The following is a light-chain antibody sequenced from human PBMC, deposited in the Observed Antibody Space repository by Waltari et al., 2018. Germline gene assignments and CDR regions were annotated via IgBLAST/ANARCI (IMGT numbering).Light chain of an antibody. CDR1: QSISKY. CDR2: ETS. V-gene: IGKV3-20*01. J-gene: IGKJ1*01. Sequence: EIMLTQSPATLSLSPGERATLSCRASQSISKYLAWYQQKPGQAPRLLIYETSRRATGIPDRFSCSWSGTDFILTISRLEPEDFAVYYCQKYERLPATFGQGTKVEFK. CDR3: QKYERLPAT.